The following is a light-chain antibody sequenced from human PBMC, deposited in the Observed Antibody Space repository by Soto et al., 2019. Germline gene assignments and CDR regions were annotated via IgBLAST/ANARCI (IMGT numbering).Light chain of an antibody. J-gene: IGKJ1*01. CDR3: LQHYSHPPWT. Sequence: DIQMTQSPSSLSASVGDRVTITFRASQGIRDDLNWYQQKPGKAPQRLIYAASSLPSGVPPRFSGSGFGTDLTLTISDLQHEDFATDYCLQHYSHPPWTFGQGTKVEIK. CDR2: AAS. CDR1: QGIRDD. V-gene: IGKV1-17*02.